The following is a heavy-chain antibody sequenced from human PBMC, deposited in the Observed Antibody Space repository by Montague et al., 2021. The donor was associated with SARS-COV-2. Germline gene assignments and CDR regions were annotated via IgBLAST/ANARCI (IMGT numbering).Heavy chain of an antibody. V-gene: IGHV4-39*07. Sequence: SETLSLTCTVSGGSISSSSYYWGWIRQPPGEGLEWIGSIYYSGSTYYNPSLESRVTMPVDPSKNQFSLTLTSVTAADTAVYYCARSRANVPSRPGFDYWGQGALVTVSS. J-gene: IGHJ4*02. D-gene: IGHD6-6*01. CDR3: ARSRANVPSRPGFDY. CDR2: IYYSGST. CDR1: GGSISSSSYY.